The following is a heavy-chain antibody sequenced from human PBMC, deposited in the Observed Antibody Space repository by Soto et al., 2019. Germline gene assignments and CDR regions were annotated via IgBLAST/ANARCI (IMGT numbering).Heavy chain of an antibody. Sequence: GGSMRLSSSASGFSFSSSAMHWVRQAPGKGLEYVSSISSEGNTRYYVDSVKGRFTISRDNSKNTLFLQMNSLRSEDTAVYYCVKDRWVDYWGQGTLVTVSS. J-gene: IGHJ4*02. CDR3: VKDRWVDY. V-gene: IGHV3-64D*06. CDR2: ISSEGNTR. D-gene: IGHD1-26*01. CDR1: GFSFSSSA.